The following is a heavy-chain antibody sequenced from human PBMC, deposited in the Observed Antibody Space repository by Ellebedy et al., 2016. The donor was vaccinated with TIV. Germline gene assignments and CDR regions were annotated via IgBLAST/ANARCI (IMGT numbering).Heavy chain of an antibody. CDR1: GYTFTSYG. Sequence: ASVKVSCXASGYTFTSYGISWVRQAPGQGLEWMGWISAYNGNTNYAQKLQGRVTMTTDTSTSTAYMELRSLRSDDTAVYYCARGVTIRKMGGDYYGMDVWGQGTTVTVSS. J-gene: IGHJ6*02. CDR3: ARGVTIRKMGGDYYGMDV. D-gene: IGHD3-9*01. CDR2: ISAYNGNT. V-gene: IGHV1-18*01.